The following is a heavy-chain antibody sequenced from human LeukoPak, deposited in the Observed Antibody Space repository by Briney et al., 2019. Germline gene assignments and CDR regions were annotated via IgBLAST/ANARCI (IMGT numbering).Heavy chain of an antibody. V-gene: IGHV3-23*01. CDR3: AKDGTNYGLGTSFDN. CDR2: ISGSGDKT. Sequence: PGGSLRLSCAASGFTFSSYAMSWVRQPPGKGLEWVAAISGSGDKTYYADSVKGRFTISRDNSKTTLFLQLNSLGAGDSAVFYCAKDGTNYGLGTSFDNWGQGTLVTVSS. J-gene: IGHJ4*02. D-gene: IGHD3-10*01. CDR1: GFTFSSYA.